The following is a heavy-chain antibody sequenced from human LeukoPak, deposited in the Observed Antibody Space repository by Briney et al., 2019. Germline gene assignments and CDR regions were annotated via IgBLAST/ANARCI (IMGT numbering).Heavy chain of an antibody. CDR1: GFTFSSNS. CDR2: ISSNGGDS. V-gene: IGHV3-64D*06. CDR3: VREGRYCGGGSCF. J-gene: IGHJ4*02. D-gene: IGHD2-15*01. Sequence: GGSLSLSCSASGFTFSSNSMHWVRQVPGKGREYVAAISSNGGDSYYADSVKGRFTISRDNSKNTLYLQMSSLRVEDTALYYCVREGRYCGGGSCFWGQGTLVTVSS.